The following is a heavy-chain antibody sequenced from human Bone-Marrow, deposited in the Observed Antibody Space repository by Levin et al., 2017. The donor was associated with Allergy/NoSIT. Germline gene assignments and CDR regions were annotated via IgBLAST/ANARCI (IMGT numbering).Heavy chain of an antibody. CDR3: AKAETEQQLTQYYFDY. D-gene: IGHD6-13*01. Sequence: GESLKISCAASGFTFSSYAMSWVRQAPGKGLEWVSAISGSGGSTYYADSVKGRFTISRDNSKNTLYLQMNSLRAEDTAVYYCAKAETEQQLTQYYFDYWGQGTLVTVSS. CDR1: GFTFSSYA. CDR2: ISGSGGST. J-gene: IGHJ4*02. V-gene: IGHV3-23*01.